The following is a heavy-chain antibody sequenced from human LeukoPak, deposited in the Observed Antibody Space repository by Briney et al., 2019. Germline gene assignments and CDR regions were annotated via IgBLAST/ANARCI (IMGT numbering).Heavy chain of an antibody. CDR2: ISWNSGSI. D-gene: IGHD2-15*01. J-gene: IGHJ6*03. CDR1: GFTFDEHA. CDR3: VKRHCSSSSCFPNYYYYMDV. Sequence: GRSLRLSCAGSGFTFDEHATHWVRQAPGKGLEWVSGISWNSGSIAYADSVKGRFTISRDNAKNLLFLQMSSLRAADTALYYCVKRHCSSSSCFPNYYYYMDVWGTGTTVTVSS. V-gene: IGHV3-9*01.